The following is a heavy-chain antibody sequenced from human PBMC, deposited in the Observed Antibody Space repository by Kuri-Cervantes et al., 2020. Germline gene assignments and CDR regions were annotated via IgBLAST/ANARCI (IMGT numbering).Heavy chain of an antibody. Sequence: GESLKISCAASGFTVSSNYMSWVRQAPGKGLEWVSYISSSGSTMYYADSVKGRFTISRDNAKNSLYLQMNSLRAEDTAVYYCARGENSGWGQGTLVTVSS. CDR3: ARGENSG. CDR1: GFTVSSNY. CDR2: ISSSGSTM. V-gene: IGHV3-11*01. D-gene: IGHD3-10*01. J-gene: IGHJ4*02.